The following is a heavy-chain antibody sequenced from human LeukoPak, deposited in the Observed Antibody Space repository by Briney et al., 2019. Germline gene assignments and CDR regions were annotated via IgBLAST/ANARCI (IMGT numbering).Heavy chain of an antibody. V-gene: IGHV3-48*03. CDR2: ISSSGSIK. D-gene: IGHD2-15*01. Sequence: GGSLRLSCAASGFTFSTYEMIWVRQAPGKGLEWVSYISSSGSIKNYADSVKGRFTISRDNAKNSLYLQMNSLRAEDTAVYYCAKVSGGYDFDYWGQGTLVTVSS. J-gene: IGHJ4*02. CDR1: GFTFSTYE. CDR3: AKVSGGYDFDY.